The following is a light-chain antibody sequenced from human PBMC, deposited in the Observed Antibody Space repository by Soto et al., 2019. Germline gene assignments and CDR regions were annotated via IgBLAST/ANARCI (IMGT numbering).Light chain of an antibody. CDR1: QYINTR. CDR3: QQRQYWPPIN. J-gene: IGKJ5*01. V-gene: IGKV3-11*01. CDR2: QTS. Sequence: EIVLTHSPATLSSFPCDRVTLSFRASQYINTRLAWYQHRPGQAPRLLIYQTSLRAAGIPARFSASGSGTDFTLTISSLEPEDFAIYYCQQRQYWPPINFGQGTRLEIK.